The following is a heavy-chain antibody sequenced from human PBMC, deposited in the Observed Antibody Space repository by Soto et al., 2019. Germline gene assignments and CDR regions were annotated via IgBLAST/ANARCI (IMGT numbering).Heavy chain of an antibody. J-gene: IGHJ6*02. Sequence: QVQLVESGGGVVQPGRSLRLSCAASGFTFSSYAMHWVRQAPGKGLEWVAVISYDGSNKYYADSVKGRFTISRDNSKNTLYLQMNSLRAEDTAGYYCASARDAMDVWGQGTTVTVSS. CDR3: ASARDAMDV. CDR1: GFTFSSYA. V-gene: IGHV3-30-3*01. CDR2: ISYDGSNK. D-gene: IGHD6-6*01.